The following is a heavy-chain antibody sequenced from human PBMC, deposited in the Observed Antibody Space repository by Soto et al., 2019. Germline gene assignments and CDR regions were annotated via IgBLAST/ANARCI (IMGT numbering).Heavy chain of an antibody. Sequence: QVQLVQSGAEVKKPGSSVKVSCKASGGTFSSYAISWVRQAPGQGLEWRGGIIPIFGTANYAPNFQGRVTITADESTSTAYMQLSSLRSEDTAVYYCARDLAPTSYYGMDVWRQGTTVTVSS. CDR3: ARDLAPTSYYGMDV. V-gene: IGHV1-69*12. J-gene: IGHJ6*02. CDR2: IIPIFGTA. CDR1: GGTFSSYA.